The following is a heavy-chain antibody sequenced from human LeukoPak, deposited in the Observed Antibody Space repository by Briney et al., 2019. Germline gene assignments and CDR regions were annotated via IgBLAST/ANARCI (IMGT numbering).Heavy chain of an antibody. V-gene: IGHV6-1*01. CDR1: RDSVSSNSAA. Sequence: SQTLSLTCAISRDSVSSNSAAWNWIRQSPSRGLEWLGRTYYRSKWYNDYAVSMKSRITIKPDTSKDQFSLQLNSVTPEDTAVYYCARDAGSGWSSFDYWGQGTLVTVSS. D-gene: IGHD6-19*01. CDR3: ARDAGSGWSSFDY. J-gene: IGHJ4*02. CDR2: TYYRSKWYN.